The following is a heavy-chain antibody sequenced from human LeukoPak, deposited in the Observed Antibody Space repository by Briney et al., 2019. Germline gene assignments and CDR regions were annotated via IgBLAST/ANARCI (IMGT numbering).Heavy chain of an antibody. J-gene: IGHJ4*02. D-gene: IGHD5-12*01. CDR1: GYTFTGYY. Sequence: ASVKVSCKASGYTFTGYYMHWVRQAPGQGLEWMGWINPNSGGTNYAQKFQGRVTMTRDTSISTAYMELSRLRSDDTAVYSCARDLVDIVAKTYIAFDYWGQGTLVTVSS. CDR3: ARDLVDIVAKTYIAFDY. CDR2: INPNSGGT. V-gene: IGHV1-2*02.